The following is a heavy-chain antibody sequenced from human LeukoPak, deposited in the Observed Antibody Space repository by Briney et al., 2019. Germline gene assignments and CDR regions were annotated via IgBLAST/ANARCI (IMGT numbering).Heavy chain of an antibody. CDR3: ARVGYNWNLWFDF. CDR2: IFHSGNS. J-gene: IGHJ3*01. Sequence: SETLSLTCTVSGYSMSSGYYWGWIRQPPGKGLQWIGSIFHSGNSYYNPSLKSRVAISVDTSKNQFSLKVNSVTAADTAVYYCARVGYNWNLWFDFWGQGTTVTVSS. CDR1: GYSMSSGYY. D-gene: IGHD1-7*01. V-gene: IGHV4-38-2*02.